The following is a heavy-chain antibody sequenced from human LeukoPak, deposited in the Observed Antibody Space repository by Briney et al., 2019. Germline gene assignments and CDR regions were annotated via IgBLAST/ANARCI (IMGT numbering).Heavy chain of an antibody. D-gene: IGHD5-18*01. CDR3: ARDLGSYGRPSYFDY. CDR1: GFSFSSYS. CDR2: ISSSSSYK. Sequence: GGSLRLSCAASGFSFSSYSMNWVRQAPGKGLEWVSSISSSSSYKYYADSVKGRFTISRDNAKNSLYLQMNSLRAEDTAVYYCARDLGSYGRPSYFDYWGQGTLVTVSS. V-gene: IGHV3-21*01. J-gene: IGHJ4*02.